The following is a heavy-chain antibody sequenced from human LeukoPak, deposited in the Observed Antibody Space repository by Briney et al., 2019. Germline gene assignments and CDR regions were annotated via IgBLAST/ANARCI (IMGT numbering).Heavy chain of an antibody. CDR1: GYTFTSYW. J-gene: IGHJ4*02. CDR3: ASIHDSGA. CDR2: IYPGDSDT. D-gene: IGHD3-22*01. V-gene: IGHV5-51*01. Sequence: GESLKISWKASGYTFTSYWIGWVRQMPGKGLEWMGIIYPGDSDTRYSPSFQGQVTISADKSITTAYLHWSSLQASDTAMYYCASIHDSGAWGQGTLVTVSS.